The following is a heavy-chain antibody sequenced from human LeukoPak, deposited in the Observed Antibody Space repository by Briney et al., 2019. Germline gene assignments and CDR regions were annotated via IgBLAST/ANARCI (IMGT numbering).Heavy chain of an antibody. J-gene: IGHJ4*02. CDR2: INPSGDNT. Sequence: ASVKVSCKASGYIFTNYYMHWVRQAPGQGLEWMGIINPSGDNTNYAQNFQGRVTMTRDTSTSTVYMELSSLRSEDTAVYYCASAPGGGSNPFDYWGQGTLVSASS. CDR1: GYIFTNYY. V-gene: IGHV1-46*01. D-gene: IGHD2-15*01. CDR3: ASAPGGGSNPFDY.